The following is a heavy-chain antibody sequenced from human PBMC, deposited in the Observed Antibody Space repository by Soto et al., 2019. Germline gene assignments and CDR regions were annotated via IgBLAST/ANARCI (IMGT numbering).Heavy chain of an antibody. D-gene: IGHD6-13*01. J-gene: IGHJ6*02. V-gene: IGHV1-2*04. CDR1: GYTFTGYY. CDR3: ARDGSTRRVDYYGMDV. Sequence: QVQLVQSGAEVKKPGASVKVSCKASGYTFTGYYMHWVRQAPGQGLEWMGWINPNSGGTNYAQKFQGWVIMTRDTSISTAYMELSRLRSDERAVYYCARDGSTRRVDYYGMDVWGQGTTVTVSS. CDR2: INPNSGGT.